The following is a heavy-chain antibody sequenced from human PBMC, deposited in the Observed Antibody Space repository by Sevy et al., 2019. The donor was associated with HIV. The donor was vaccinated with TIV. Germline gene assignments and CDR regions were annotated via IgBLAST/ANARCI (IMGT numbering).Heavy chain of an antibody. J-gene: IGHJ5*02. CDR3: ARGFRAGGRTQSLKHAHTGRRWFDP. D-gene: IGHD2-15*01. CDR1: GGSFSGYY. Sequence: SETLSLTCAVYGGSFSGYYWSWIRQPPGKGLEWIGEINHSGSTNYNPSLKSRVTISVDTSKNQFSLKLSSVTAADTAVDYCARGFRAGGRTQSLKHAHTGRRWFDPWGQGTLVTVSS. V-gene: IGHV4-34*01. CDR2: INHSGST.